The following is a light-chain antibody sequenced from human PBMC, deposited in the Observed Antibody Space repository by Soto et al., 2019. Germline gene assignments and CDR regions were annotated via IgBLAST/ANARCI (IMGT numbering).Light chain of an antibody. CDR2: EVS. CDR3: SSYAGSNNYVV. Sequence: QSALTRPPSASGSPGQSVTISCTGTSSDVGGYNYVSWYQQHPGKAPKVMIYEVSKRPSGVPDRFSGSKSGNTASLTVSGLQAEDEADYYCSSYAGSNNYVVFGGGTQLTVL. V-gene: IGLV2-8*01. CDR1: SSDVGGYNY. J-gene: IGLJ2*01.